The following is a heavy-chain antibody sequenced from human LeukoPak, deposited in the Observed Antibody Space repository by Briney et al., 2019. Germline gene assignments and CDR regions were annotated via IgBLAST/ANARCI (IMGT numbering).Heavy chain of an antibody. D-gene: IGHD1-26*01. CDR2: ISYDGSNK. CDR1: GFTFSTSG. V-gene: IGHV3-30*03. Sequence: GRSLRLSCAASGFTFSTSGMHWVRQAPGKGLEWVALISYDGSNKYYADSVKGRFTISRDNSKNTLYLQMNSLRAEDTAVYCCASVRWGVIVGAFDYWGQGTLVTVSS. J-gene: IGHJ4*02. CDR3: ASVRWGVIVGAFDY.